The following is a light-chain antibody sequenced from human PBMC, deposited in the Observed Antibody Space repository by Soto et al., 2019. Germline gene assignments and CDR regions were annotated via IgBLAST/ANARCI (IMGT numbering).Light chain of an antibody. Sequence: EIVLTQSPGALSLSPGERATLSCRASQSVSSSYLAWYQQEPGQAPRLLIYGASSRATGIPDRFSGSGSGTDFTLTISRLEPEDFAVYYCQQYVTSLTFGGGTKVDIK. CDR1: QSVSSSY. CDR3: QQYVTSLT. J-gene: IGKJ4*01. V-gene: IGKV3-20*01. CDR2: GAS.